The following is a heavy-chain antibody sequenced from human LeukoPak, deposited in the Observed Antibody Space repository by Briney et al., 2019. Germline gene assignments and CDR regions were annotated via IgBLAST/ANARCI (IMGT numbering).Heavy chain of an antibody. CDR1: GGSFSGYY. V-gene: IGHV4-34*01. J-gene: IGHJ4*02. CDR2: INHSGST. D-gene: IGHD6-19*01. CDR3: TSPGYSSGWYYGSDY. Sequence: ASETLSLTCAVYGGSFSGYYWSWIRQPPGKGLEWIGEINHSGSTNYNPSLKSRVTISVDTSKNQFSLKLSSVTAADTAVYYCTSPGYSSGWYYGSDYWGQGTLVTVSS.